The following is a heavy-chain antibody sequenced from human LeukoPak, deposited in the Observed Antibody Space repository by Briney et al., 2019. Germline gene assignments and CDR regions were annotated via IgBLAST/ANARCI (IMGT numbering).Heavy chain of an antibody. V-gene: IGHV3-23*01. CDR1: GYTFSNFV. Sequence: GGSLRLSCTASGYTFSNFVMSWVRQAPGKGLEWVSSISDSGGVIYHTDSVKGRFTTSRDNYKKTLYLQMNSRMTEDTAVVYCAKGGAIRGGKGFDSWGQGSLVTVSS. CDR2: ISDSGGVI. CDR3: AKGGAIRGGKGFDS. J-gene: IGHJ4*02. D-gene: IGHD1-26*01.